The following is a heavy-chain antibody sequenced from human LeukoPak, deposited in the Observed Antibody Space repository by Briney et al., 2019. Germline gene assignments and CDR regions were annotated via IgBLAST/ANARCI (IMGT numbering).Heavy chain of an antibody. D-gene: IGHD6-19*01. CDR2: ISGSGGNT. V-gene: IGHV3-23*01. Sequence: PGGSLRLSCAASGFTFSSYAMSWVRQAPGKGLEWVSAISGSGGNTYYADSVKGRFTISRDNSKNTLYLQMNSLRAEDTAVYYCARGADPAAVPYYYYYYYMDVWGKGTTVTVSS. CDR3: ARGADPAAVPYYYYYYYMDV. CDR1: GFTFSSYA. J-gene: IGHJ6*03.